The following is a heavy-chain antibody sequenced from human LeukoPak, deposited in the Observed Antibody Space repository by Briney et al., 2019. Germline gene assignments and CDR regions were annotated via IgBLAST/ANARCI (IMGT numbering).Heavy chain of an antibody. CDR1: GFTVSSNY. CDR3: AKGQYRVTLTVVRGVTLFDY. D-gene: IGHD3-10*01. J-gene: IGHJ4*02. Sequence: GGSLRLSCAASGFTVSSNYMSWVRQAPGKGLEWVSVIYSGGSTYYADSVKGRFTISRDNSKNTLYLQMNSLRAEDTAVYYCAKGQYRVTLTVVRGVTLFDYWGQGTLVTVSS. V-gene: IGHV3-53*01. CDR2: IYSGGST.